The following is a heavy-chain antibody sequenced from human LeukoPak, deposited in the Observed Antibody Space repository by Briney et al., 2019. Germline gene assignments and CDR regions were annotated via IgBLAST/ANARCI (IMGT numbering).Heavy chain of an antibody. CDR3: AVSSYRTGGYYYYYGMDV. J-gene: IGHJ6*04. CDR1: GFTVSSYA. Sequence: PGGSLRLSCAASGFTVSSYAMHWVRQAPGKGLEWVAVISYDGSNKYYADSVKGRFTISRDNSKNTLYLQMNSLRAEDTAVYYCAVSSYRTGGYYYYYGMDVWGKGTTVTVSS. V-gene: IGHV3-30*04. CDR2: ISYDGSNK. D-gene: IGHD6-6*01.